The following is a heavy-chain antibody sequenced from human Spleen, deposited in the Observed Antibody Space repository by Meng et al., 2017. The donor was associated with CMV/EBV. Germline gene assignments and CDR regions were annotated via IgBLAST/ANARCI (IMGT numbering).Heavy chain of an antibody. CDR1: GFTFSRYW. J-gene: IGHJ6*02. CDR3: ARADEPQYYYYGMDV. V-gene: IGHV3-7*01. D-gene: IGHD1-14*01. CDR2: IKQDGSEK. Sequence: GESLKISCAASGFTFSRYWMSWVRQAPGKGLEWVANIKQDGSEKYYVDSVKGRFTISRDNAKNSLYLQMNSLRAEDTAVYYCARADEPQYYYYGMDVWRQGTTVTVSS.